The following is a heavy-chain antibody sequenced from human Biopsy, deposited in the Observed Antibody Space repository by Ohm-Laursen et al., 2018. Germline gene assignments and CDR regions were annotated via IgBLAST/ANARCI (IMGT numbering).Heavy chain of an antibody. CDR2: VYISGGT. D-gene: IGHD4-17*01. Sequence: GTLSLTCTVSGGSINSHHWSWIRQPAGKGLEWIGRVYISGGTTYNPSLKSRVTMSLDTSKNQFSLRLRSVTAADTAVYYCARDSPSYADYPLDYWGQGTLVTVSS. J-gene: IGHJ4*02. V-gene: IGHV4-4*07. CDR3: ARDSPSYADYPLDY. CDR1: GGSINSHH.